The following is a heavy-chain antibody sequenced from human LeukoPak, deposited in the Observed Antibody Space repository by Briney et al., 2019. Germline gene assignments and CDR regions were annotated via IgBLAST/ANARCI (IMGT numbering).Heavy chain of an antibody. J-gene: IGHJ3*02. CDR2: IYYSGSP. V-gene: IGHV4-59*13. CDR1: GGSISSYY. Sequence: SETLSLTCTVSGGSISSYYWSWIRQPPGRGLEWMGYIYYSGSPNYNPSLKSRVTISVDTSKNQFSLKLSSVTAADTAVYYCASAIRTGYSSGWYHTSTISVAFDIWGQGTMVTVSS. D-gene: IGHD6-19*01. CDR3: ASAIRTGYSSGWYHTSTISVAFDI.